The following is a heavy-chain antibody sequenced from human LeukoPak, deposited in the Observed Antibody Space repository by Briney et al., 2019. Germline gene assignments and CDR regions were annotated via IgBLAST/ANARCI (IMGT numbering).Heavy chain of an antibody. V-gene: IGHV3-21*01. Sequence: GGSLRLSCAASGFTFSSYNMNWVRQAPGKGLEWVSSISSSGSYIYYADSVKGRFTISRDNAKNSLYLQMNSLRVEDTAVYYCARAPTFSGWFDYWGQGTLVTVSS. CDR1: GFTFSSYN. D-gene: IGHD6-19*01. J-gene: IGHJ4*02. CDR2: ISSSGSYI. CDR3: ARAPTFSGWFDY.